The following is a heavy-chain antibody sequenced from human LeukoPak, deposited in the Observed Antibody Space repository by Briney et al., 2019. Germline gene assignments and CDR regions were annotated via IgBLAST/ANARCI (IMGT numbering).Heavy chain of an antibody. J-gene: IGHJ4*02. D-gene: IGHD6-19*01. CDR2: ISGSGGNT. CDR3: AKDLAVAVPNYFDP. CDR1: GFTFSSYV. V-gene: IGHV3-23*01. Sequence: GGSLRLSCAASGFTFSSYVMSWVRRAPGKGLEWVSAISGSGGNTYYADSVKGRFTISRDKSKNTLYLQMNSLRAEDTAVYYCAKDLAVAVPNYFDPWGQGTLVTVSS.